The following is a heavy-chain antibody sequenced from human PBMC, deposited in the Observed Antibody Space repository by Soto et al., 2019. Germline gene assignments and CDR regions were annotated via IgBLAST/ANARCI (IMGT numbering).Heavy chain of an antibody. CDR3: AKSLTINADFDC. J-gene: IGHJ4*02. Sequence: QVQLQESGPGLVKPSETPSLTCTVSGGSISSSGYYWSGIRQNPGKGLEWFGYIHSSGNTYYNPFFKSRVTTSVDTSKNQFSLRLISVTAADTAVYYCAKSLTINADFDCWGQGTLVTVSS. D-gene: IGHD3-9*01. V-gene: IGHV4-31*03. CDR1: GGSISSSGYY. CDR2: IHSSGNT.